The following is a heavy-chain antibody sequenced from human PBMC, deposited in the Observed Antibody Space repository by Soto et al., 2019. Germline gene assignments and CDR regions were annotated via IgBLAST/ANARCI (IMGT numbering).Heavy chain of an antibody. D-gene: IGHD2-15*01. J-gene: IGHJ4*02. V-gene: IGHV4-4*07. Sequence: QVQLQESGPGLVKPSETLSLTCTVSGGSISSYYWSWIRQPAGKGLEWIGRIYTSGSTNYNPSLKRRVTMSVDTAKHQFSLKLSSVTAADTAVYYCARARRYCSGGSCYLNFDYWGQGTLVTVSS. CDR2: IYTSGST. CDR3: ARARRYCSGGSCYLNFDY. CDR1: GGSISSYY.